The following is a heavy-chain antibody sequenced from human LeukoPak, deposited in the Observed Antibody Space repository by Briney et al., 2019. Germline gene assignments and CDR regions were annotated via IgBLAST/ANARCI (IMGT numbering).Heavy chain of an antibody. CDR2: INSDGSST. J-gene: IGHJ4*02. D-gene: IGHD5-24*01. V-gene: IGHV3-74*01. CDR3: ARVERWLQFRHFDY. CDR1: GFTFSSYW. Sequence: GGSLRLSCAASGFTFSSYWMHWVRQAPGKGLVWVSRINSDGSSTSYADSVKGRFTISRDNAKNTLYLQMNSLRAEDTAVYYCARVERWLQFRHFDYWGQGTLVTVSS.